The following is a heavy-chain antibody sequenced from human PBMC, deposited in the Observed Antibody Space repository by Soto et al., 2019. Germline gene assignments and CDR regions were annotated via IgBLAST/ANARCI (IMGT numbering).Heavy chain of an antibody. CDR3: ARLLSPRGFWSGYSYYCYYGIGV. Sequence: GWSLRLSCAASGFTFSSYSMNWVRQAPGKGLEWVSYISSSSSTIYYADSVKGRFTISRDNAKNSLYLQMNSLRDEDTAVYYCARLLSPRGFWSGYSYYCYYGIGVWGQGSTVTVSS. V-gene: IGHV3-48*02. J-gene: IGHJ6*02. D-gene: IGHD3-3*01. CDR2: ISSSSSTI. CDR1: GFTFSSYS.